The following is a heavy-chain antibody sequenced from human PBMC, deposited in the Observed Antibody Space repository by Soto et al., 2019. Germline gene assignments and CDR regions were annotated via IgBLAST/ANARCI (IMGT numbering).Heavy chain of an antibody. CDR3: ARVRQGCSANNCYFDP. J-gene: IGHJ5*01. CDR2: VHISGHS. V-gene: IGHV4-4*02. Sequence: PSETLCLTWTLSGGSVRAXCWWNWVRQSPDKGLEWIAEVHISGHSNYNPSLRSRVSVSIDSSKNQFYLNLNSVTAADTAIYYCARVRQGCSANNCYFDPWGQGTQVTVSS. D-gene: IGHD1-1*01. CDR1: GGSVRAXCW.